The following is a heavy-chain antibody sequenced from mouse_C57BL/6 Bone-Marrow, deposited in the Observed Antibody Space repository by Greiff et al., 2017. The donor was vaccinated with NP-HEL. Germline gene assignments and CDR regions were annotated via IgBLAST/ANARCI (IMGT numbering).Heavy chain of an antibody. CDR2: IDPSDSYT. V-gene: IGHV1-50*01. J-gene: IGHJ2*01. CDR3: ARGAYYSNDVKTVDY. Sequence: QVQLQQPGAELVKPGASVKLSCKASGYTFTSYWMQWVKQRPGQGLEWIGEIDPSDSYTNYNQKFKGKATLTVDTSSSTAYMQLSSLTSEDSAVYYCARGAYYSNDVKTVDYWGQGTTLTVSS. D-gene: IGHD2-5*01. CDR1: GYTFTSYW.